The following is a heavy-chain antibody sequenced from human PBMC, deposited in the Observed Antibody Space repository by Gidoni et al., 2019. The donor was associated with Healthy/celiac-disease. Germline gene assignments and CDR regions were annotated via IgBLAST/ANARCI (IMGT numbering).Heavy chain of an antibody. Sequence: QVQLQESGPGLVKPSETLSLTCTVSGYSISSGYYWGWIRQPPGKGLEWIGSIYHSGSTYYNPSLKSRVTISVDTSKNQFSLKLSSVTAADTAVYYCARGIAVDQSYYFDYWGQGTLVTVSS. D-gene: IGHD6-19*01. CDR3: ARGIAVDQSYYFDY. J-gene: IGHJ4*02. CDR2: IYHSGST. V-gene: IGHV4-38-2*02. CDR1: GYSISSGYY.